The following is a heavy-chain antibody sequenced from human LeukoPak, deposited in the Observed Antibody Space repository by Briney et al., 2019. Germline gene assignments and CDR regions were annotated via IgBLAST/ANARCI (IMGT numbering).Heavy chain of an antibody. V-gene: IGHV4-39*01. Sequence: PSETLSLTCTVSGGSISSSSYYWGWIRPPPGKGLEGIGSIYYSGSTYYNPSLKSRVTISVDTSKNQFSLKLSSVTAADTAVYYCARAERWLQTFDYWGQGTLVTVSS. J-gene: IGHJ4*02. D-gene: IGHD5-12*01. CDR3: ARAERWLQTFDY. CDR2: IYYSGST. CDR1: GGSISSSSYY.